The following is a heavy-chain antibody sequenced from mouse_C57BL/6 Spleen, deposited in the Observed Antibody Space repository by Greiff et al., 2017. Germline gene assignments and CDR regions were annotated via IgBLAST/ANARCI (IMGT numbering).Heavy chain of an antibody. V-gene: IGHV1-54*01. Sequence: VQLQQSGAELVRPGTSVKVSCKASGYAFTNYLIGWVKQRPGQGLEWIGVINPGSGGTNYNEKFKGKATLTADKSSSTAYMQLSSLTSEDSAVYFCARWEYDGSSDYWGQGTTLTVSS. D-gene: IGHD1-1*01. CDR3: ARWEYDGSSDY. J-gene: IGHJ2*01. CDR1: GYAFTNYL. CDR2: INPGSGGT.